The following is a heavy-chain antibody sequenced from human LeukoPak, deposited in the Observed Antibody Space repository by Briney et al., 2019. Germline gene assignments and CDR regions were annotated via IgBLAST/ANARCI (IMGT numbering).Heavy chain of an antibody. J-gene: IGHJ4*02. Sequence: GGSLRLSCAASGFTVSSNHMCWVRQAPGKGLEWVSIIYSGGGTYYADSVRGRFTISRDNSKNTLYLQMNSLRAEDTAVYYCARRSPIAATGTRRLEDWGQGTLVTVSS. D-gene: IGHD6-13*01. CDR1: GFTVSSNH. V-gene: IGHV3-53*01. CDR2: IYSGGGT. CDR3: ARRSPIAATGTRRLED.